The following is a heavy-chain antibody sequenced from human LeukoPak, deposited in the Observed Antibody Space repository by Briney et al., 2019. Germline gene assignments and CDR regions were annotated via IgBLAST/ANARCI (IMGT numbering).Heavy chain of an antibody. V-gene: IGHV4-59*01. CDR1: GGSISSYY. CDR3: ARVPYCSSTSCYGAPRSYGMDV. D-gene: IGHD2-2*01. J-gene: IGHJ6*02. Sequence: SETLSLTCTVSGGSISSYYWSWIRQPPGKGLEWIGYIYYSGSTNYNPSLKSRVTISVDTSKNQFSLKLSSVTAADTAVYYCARVPYCSSTSCYGAPRSYGMDVWGQGTTATVSS. CDR2: IYYSGST.